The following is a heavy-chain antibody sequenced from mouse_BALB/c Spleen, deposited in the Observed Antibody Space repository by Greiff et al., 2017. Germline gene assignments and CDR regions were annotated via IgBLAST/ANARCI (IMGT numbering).Heavy chain of an antibody. CDR2: ISSGGST. CDR3: ARAIYDGYSWFAY. CDR1: GFTFSSYA. Sequence: DVMLVESGGGLVKPGGSLKLSCAASGFTFSSYAMSWVRQTPEKRLEWVASISSGGSTYYPDSVKGRFTISRDNARNILYLQMSSLRSEDTAMYYCARAIYDGYSWFAYWGQGTLVTVSA. V-gene: IGHV5-6-5*01. D-gene: IGHD2-3*01. J-gene: IGHJ3*01.